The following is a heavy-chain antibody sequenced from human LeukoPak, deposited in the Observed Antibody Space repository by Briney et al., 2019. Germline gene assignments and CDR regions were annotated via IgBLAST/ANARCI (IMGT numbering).Heavy chain of an antibody. CDR1: GYTFTSYH. Sequence: ASVTVSRKASGYTFTSYHLHWVRQAPGQGLEWKGIINPSGGTTNYAQKFRDRVTITRDMSTSTVYIVLSSLRSDDTPADYYATEAITMFGVVRTQTAYVPNRFDPWGQGTLVTVSS. V-gene: IGHV1-46*01. D-gene: IGHD3-3*01. CDR3: ATEAITMFGVVRTQTAYVPNRFDP. J-gene: IGHJ5*02. CDR2: INPSGGTT.